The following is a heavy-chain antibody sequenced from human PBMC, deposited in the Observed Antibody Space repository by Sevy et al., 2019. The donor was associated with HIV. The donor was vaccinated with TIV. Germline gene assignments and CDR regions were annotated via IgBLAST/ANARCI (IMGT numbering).Heavy chain of an antibody. V-gene: IGHV3-23*01. J-gene: IGHJ4*02. CDR2: ISGSGGST. D-gene: IGHD3-10*01. CDR1: GFTFSSYA. CDR3: AKALSGSGSYWVFDY. Sequence: GGSLRLSCAASGFTFSSYAMSWVRQAPGKGLEWVSAISGSGGSTYYADSVKGRFTISRDNSKNTLYLQMNILRAEDTAVYYCAKALSGSGSYWVFDYWGQGTLVTVSS.